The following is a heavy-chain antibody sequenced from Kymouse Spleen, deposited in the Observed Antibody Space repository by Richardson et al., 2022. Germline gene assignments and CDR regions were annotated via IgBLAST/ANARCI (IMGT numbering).Heavy chain of an antibody. CDR2: IYYSGST. CDR1: GGSISSSSYY. D-gene: IGHD1-7*01. V-gene: IGHV4-39*01. CDR3: AREWAGTTSYYGMDV. J-gene: IGHJ6*02. Sequence: QLQLQESGPGLVKPSETLSLTCTVSGGSISSSSYYWGWIRQPPGKGLEWIGSIYYSGSTYYNPSLKSRVTISVDTSKNQFSLKLSSVTAADTAVYYCAREWAGTTSYYGMDVWGQGTTVTVSS.